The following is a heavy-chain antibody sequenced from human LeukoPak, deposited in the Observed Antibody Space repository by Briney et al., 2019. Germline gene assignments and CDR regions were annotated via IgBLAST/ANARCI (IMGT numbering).Heavy chain of an antibody. J-gene: IGHJ5*02. CDR3: AKEGVGGYCSGGSCYFFSWFDP. V-gene: IGHV3-23*01. Sequence: GGSLRLSCAASGFTFSSYAMSWVRQAPGKGLEWVSAISGSGGSTYYADSVKGRFTISRDNSKNTLYLQMNSLRAEDTAVYYCAKEGVGGYCSGGSCYFFSWFDPWGQGTLVTVSS. CDR1: GFTFSSYA. CDR2: ISGSGGST. D-gene: IGHD2-15*01.